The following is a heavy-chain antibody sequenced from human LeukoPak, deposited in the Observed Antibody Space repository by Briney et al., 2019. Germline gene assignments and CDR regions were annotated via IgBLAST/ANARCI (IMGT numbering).Heavy chain of an antibody. D-gene: IGHD3-3*01. CDR2: IYHSGST. J-gene: IGHJ3*02. CDR3: ASHSQLRFLEWLFYGRSQKHPGHDAFDI. V-gene: IGHV4-39*07. CDR1: GGSISSSSYY. Sequence: PSETLSLTCTVSGGSISSSSYYWGWIRQPPGKGLEWIGSIYHSGSTNYNPSLKSRVTISVDTSKNQFSLKLSSVTAADTAVYYCASHSQLRFLEWLFYGRSQKHPGHDAFDIWGQGTMVTVSS.